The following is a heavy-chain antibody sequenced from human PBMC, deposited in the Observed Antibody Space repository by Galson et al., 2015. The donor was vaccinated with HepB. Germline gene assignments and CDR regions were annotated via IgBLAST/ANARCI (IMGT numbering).Heavy chain of an antibody. CDR3: ARHNRLRSRDAFDI. CDR2: IYYSGST. V-gene: IGHV4-39*01. Sequence: ETLSLTCTVSGGSISSSSYYWGWIRQPPGKGLEWIGSIYYSGSTYYNPSLKSRVTISVDTSKNQFSLKLSSVTAADTAVYYCARHNRLRSRDAFDIWGQGTMVTVSS. D-gene: IGHD4-17*01. J-gene: IGHJ3*02. CDR1: GGSISSSSYY.